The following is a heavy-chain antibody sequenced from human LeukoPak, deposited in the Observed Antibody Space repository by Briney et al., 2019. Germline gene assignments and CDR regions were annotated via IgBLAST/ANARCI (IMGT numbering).Heavy chain of an antibody. CDR2: INHSGST. J-gene: IGHJ3*02. CDR1: GGSISSSSYY. CDR3: ARGSPYYYDSSGYTARLTRTTFDI. V-gene: IGHV4-39*07. Sequence: ETLSLTCTVSGGSISSSSYYWSWIRQPPGKGLEWIGEINHSGSTNYNPSLKSRVTISVDTSKNQFSLKLSSVTAADTAVYYCARGSPYYYDSSGYTARLTRTTFDIWGQGTMVTVSS. D-gene: IGHD3-22*01.